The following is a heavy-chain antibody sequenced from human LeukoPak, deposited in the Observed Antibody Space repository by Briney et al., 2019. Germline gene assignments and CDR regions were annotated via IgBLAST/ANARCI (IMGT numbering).Heavy chain of an antibody. D-gene: IGHD3-22*01. Sequence: PGRSLRLSCAASGFTFSSYAMHWVRQAPGKGLEWVAVISYDGSNKYYADSVKGRFTISRDNSKNTLYLQMNSLRAEDTAVYYCARDLSYYYDSSGYYGFDYWGQGTLVTVSS. CDR3: ARDLSYYYDSSGYYGFDY. CDR2: ISYDGSNK. J-gene: IGHJ4*02. V-gene: IGHV3-30*04. CDR1: GFTFSSYA.